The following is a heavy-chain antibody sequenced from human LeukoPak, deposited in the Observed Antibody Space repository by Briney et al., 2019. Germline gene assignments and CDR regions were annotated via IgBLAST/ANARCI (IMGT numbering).Heavy chain of an antibody. J-gene: IGHJ3*02. D-gene: IGHD6-13*01. CDR2: IYPGDSGT. Sequence: GESLKISCKGSGYSFTSYWIGWVRQMPGKGLEWMGIIYPGDSGTTYSPSFQGQVTISADKSISTAYLQWSSLKASDSAMYYCGRIPAAGSLKGSFDIWGQGTMVTVSS. CDR1: GYSFTSYW. CDR3: GRIPAAGSLKGSFDI. V-gene: IGHV5-51*01.